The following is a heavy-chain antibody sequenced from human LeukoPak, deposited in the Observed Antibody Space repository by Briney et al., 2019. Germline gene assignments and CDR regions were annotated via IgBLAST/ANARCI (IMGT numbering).Heavy chain of an antibody. J-gene: IGHJ4*02. V-gene: IGHV3-7*01. Sequence: PGGSLRLSCAASEFTFSSYWMSWVRQAPGKGLEWVANIKQDGGEKYYLDSVKGRFTVSRDNAMNSLYLQMNSLRAEDTAVYYCARVGARQILEYWGQGTLVTVSS. CDR1: EFTFSSYW. D-gene: IGHD4-17*01. CDR2: IKQDGGEK. CDR3: ARVGARQILEY.